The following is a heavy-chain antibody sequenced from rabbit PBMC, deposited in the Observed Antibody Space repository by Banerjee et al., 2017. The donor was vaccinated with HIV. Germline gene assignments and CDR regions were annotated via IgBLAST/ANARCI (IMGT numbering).Heavy chain of an antibody. V-gene: IGHV1S47*01. Sequence: QEQLVESGGGLVQPGGSLKLSCKASGFDFSSYGVSWVRQAPGKGLEWIGYIDPVFGSTYYASWVNGRFTISSHNAQNTLYLQLNSLTAADTATYFCVREPIATMTMAIPYYFNLWGQGTLVTVS. D-gene: IGHD2-1*01. CDR2: IDPVFGST. CDR1: GFDFSSYG. J-gene: IGHJ4*01. CDR3: VREPIATMTMAIPYYFNL.